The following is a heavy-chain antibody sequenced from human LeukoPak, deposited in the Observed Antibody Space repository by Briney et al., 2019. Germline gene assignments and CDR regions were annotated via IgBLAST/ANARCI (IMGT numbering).Heavy chain of an antibody. CDR2: ISGSGGST. Sequence: PGGSLRLSCAASGFTFSSYAMSWVRQAPGKGLEWVSAISGSGGSTYYADSVKGRFTISRDNSKNTLYLQMNSLRAEDTAVYYCAKDREPHFVVVPAAYDYWGQGTLVTVSS. V-gene: IGHV3-23*01. D-gene: IGHD2-2*01. J-gene: IGHJ4*02. CDR1: GFTFSSYA. CDR3: AKDREPHFVVVPAAYDY.